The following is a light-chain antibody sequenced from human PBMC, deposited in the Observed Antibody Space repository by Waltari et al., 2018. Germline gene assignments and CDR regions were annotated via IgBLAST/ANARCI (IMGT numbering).Light chain of an antibody. CDR3: QQYVSAPCT. Sequence: VVLMHSPDTLSLSPGERATLSCRASQRVSSSFLAWYQQKPGQTPRLLIYGASTRATGIPDRFSGSGSGTDFTLSISRLEPEDFAVYYCQQYVSAPCTFGQGTKLEIK. CDR2: GAS. V-gene: IGKV3-20*01. CDR1: QRVSSSF. J-gene: IGKJ2*02.